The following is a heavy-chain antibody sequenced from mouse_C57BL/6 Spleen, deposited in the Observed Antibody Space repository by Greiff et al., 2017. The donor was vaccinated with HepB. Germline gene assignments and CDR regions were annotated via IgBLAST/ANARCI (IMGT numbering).Heavy chain of an antibody. CDR2: IHPNSGST. J-gene: IGHJ4*01. Sequence: VQLQQPGAELVKPGASVKLSCKASGYTFTSYWMHWVKQRPGQGLEWIGMIHPNSGSTNYNEKFKSKATLTVDKSSSTAYMQLSSLTSEDSAVYYCARFYDGYYPFYAMDYWGQGTSVTVSS. CDR1: GYTFTSYW. CDR3: ARFYDGYYPFYAMDY. D-gene: IGHD2-3*01. V-gene: IGHV1-64*01.